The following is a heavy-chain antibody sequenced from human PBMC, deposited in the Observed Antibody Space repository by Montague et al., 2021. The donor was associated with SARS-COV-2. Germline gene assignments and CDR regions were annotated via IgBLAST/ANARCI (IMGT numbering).Heavy chain of an antibody. J-gene: IGHJ3*02. D-gene: IGHD3-22*01. CDR1: GGSISSYY. V-gene: IGHV4-59*01. Sequence: SETLSLTCTVSGGSISSYYWSWIRQPPGKGLEWIGYIYYSGSTNYNPSLKSRVTISVDTSKNQFSLKLSSVTAADTAVYYCARGIPRPMRWLLVVDDAFDIWGQGTRGTVSS. CDR3: ARGIPRPMRWLLVVDDAFDI. CDR2: IYYSGST.